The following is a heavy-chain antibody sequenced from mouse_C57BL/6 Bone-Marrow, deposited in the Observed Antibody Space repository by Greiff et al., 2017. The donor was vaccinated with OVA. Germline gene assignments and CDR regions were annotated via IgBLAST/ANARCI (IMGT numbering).Heavy chain of an antibody. J-gene: IGHJ2*01. V-gene: IGHV1-15*01. CDR3: TRSYSNYGDFDY. CDR1: GYTFTDYE. CDR2: IDPETGGT. D-gene: IGHD2-5*01. Sequence: QVQLQQSGAELVRPGASVTLSCKASGYTFTDYEMHWVKQTPVHGLEWIGAIDPETGGTAYNPKFKGKAILTADKSSSTSYMELRSLTSEDSAVYYCTRSYSNYGDFDYWGQGTTLTVSS.